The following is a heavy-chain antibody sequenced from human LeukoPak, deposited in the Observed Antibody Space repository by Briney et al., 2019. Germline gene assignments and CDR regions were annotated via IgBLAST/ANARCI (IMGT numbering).Heavy chain of an antibody. V-gene: IGHV3-64*01. CDR3: ARSPLFFYDDNSGRGYYFDY. J-gene: IGHJ4*02. D-gene: IGHD3-22*01. CDR1: AFTFNTFDNFA. Sequence: SGGSLRLSCSVSAFTFNTFDNFAMNWVRQAPGKGLEYVSGINNNGGTTYYANFVKGRFTISRDNSKNTLYLQMGSLRAEDMAVYYCARSPLFFYDDNSGRGYYFDYWGQGTLVTVSS. CDR2: INNNGGTT.